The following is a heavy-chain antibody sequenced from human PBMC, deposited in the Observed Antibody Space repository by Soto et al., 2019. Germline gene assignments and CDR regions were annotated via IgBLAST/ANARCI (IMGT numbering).Heavy chain of an antibody. D-gene: IGHD2-15*01. V-gene: IGHV4-59*01. Sequence: QVQLQESGPGLVKPSETLSLTCTVSGGSTHSYYWAWIRQPPGKGLEWMGYVYYNGDTNYNPSLKSRVTISVDASKNQFSLKLTSVTPADKAVYYCARGHGHGGSSFDFWGQGTLVTVSS. CDR2: VYYNGDT. CDR1: GGSTHSYY. CDR3: ARGHGHGGSSFDF. J-gene: IGHJ4*02.